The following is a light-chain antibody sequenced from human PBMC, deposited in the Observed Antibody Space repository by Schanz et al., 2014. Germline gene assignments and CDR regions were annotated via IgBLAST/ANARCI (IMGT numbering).Light chain of an antibody. CDR1: QTVASRY. V-gene: IGKV3-20*01. J-gene: IGKJ1*01. Sequence: PGERATLSCRASQTVASRYLAWFQQKPGQAPRLLIYDASNRATGIPARFSGTGSGTDFTLTISRLEPEDFGVFYCQQYSSSFRTFGQGTRVEI. CDR3: QQYSSSFRT. CDR2: DAS.